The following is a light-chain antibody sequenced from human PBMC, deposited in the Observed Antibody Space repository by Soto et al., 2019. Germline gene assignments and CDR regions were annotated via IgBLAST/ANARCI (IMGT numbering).Light chain of an antibody. Sequence: EIVLTQSPGTLSLSPGERAALSCRASQGLNSAYLAWYQQKPGQAPRLLIYGASSRDSGIPDRFSGSGSGTDFTLTISRLEPEDFAVYFCQQYGDSPWTLGQETKVDIK. CDR2: GAS. CDR3: QQYGDSPWT. J-gene: IGKJ1*01. V-gene: IGKV3-20*01. CDR1: QGLNSAY.